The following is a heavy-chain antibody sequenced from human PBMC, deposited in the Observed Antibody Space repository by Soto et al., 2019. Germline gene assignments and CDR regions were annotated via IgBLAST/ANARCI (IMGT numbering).Heavy chain of an antibody. CDR1: GGSIGNDDYS. J-gene: IGHJ5*02. D-gene: IGHD4-4*01. V-gene: IGHV4-30-2*01. CDR3: ARDYSTYFWFDP. Sequence: PSETLSLTCTVSGGSIGNDDYSWSWVRQPPGKGLEWIGYIYHSGTTYYNPSLTSRVTISVDGSNNQFSLKLTSMTAADTAVYYCARDYSTYFWFDPWGQGTLVTVSS. CDR2: IYHSGTT.